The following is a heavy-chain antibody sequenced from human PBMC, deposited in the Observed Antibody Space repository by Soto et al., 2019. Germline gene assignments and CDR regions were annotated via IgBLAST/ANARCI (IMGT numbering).Heavy chain of an antibody. CDR1: GFTFSSYA. Sequence: QVQLVESGGGVVQPGRSLRLSCAASGFTFSSYAMHWVRQAPGKGLEWVAVISYDGSNKYYADSVKGRFTISRDNSKNTLYLQINSLRAEDTAVYYCARETFCSGGSCFYYYYGMDGWGQGTTVTVSS. CDR3: ARETFCSGGSCFYYYYGMDG. V-gene: IGHV3-30-3*01. J-gene: IGHJ6*02. CDR2: ISYDGSNK. D-gene: IGHD2-15*01.